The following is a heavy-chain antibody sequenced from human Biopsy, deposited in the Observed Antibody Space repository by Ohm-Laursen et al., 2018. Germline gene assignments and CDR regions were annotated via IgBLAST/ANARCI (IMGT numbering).Heavy chain of an antibody. Sequence: TLSLTCPVSGYSISSDYRWGWIRQAPGKTLEGLGNIFKDGNTHYNPPLRSRLIISIDPSKNQFSLMMTSVSGADPAVYFCARVGSGWAPFDKWGPGTLVTVSS. V-gene: IGHV4-38-2*02. CDR1: GYSISSDYR. CDR2: IFKDGNT. J-gene: IGHJ4*02. CDR3: ARVGSGWAPFDK. D-gene: IGHD6-19*01.